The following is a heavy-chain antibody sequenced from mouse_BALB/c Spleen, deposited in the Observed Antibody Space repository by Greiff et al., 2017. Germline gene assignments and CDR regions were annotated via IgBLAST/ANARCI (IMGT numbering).Heavy chain of an antibody. CDR3: ARGWLLRY. D-gene: IGHD2-3*01. Sequence: VQLQQSGAELAKPGASVKMSCKASGYTFTSYWMHWVKQRPGQGLEWIGYINPSTGYTEYNQKFKDKATLTADKSSSTAYMQLSSLTSEDSAVYYCARGWLLRYWGQGTTLTVSS. J-gene: IGHJ2*01. CDR2: INPSTGYT. V-gene: IGHV1-7*01. CDR1: GYTFTSYW.